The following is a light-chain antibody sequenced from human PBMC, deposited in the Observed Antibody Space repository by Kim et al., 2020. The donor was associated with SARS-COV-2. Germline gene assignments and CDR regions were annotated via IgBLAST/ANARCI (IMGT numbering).Light chain of an antibody. V-gene: IGLV3-1*01. Sequence: SVSPGQTASITCSGEKLGSKYTCWYQQKPGQSPVLLIYQDNKRPSGIPERFSGANSGNTATLTISGTQAVDEADYYCQAWDSSAQVFGTGTQLTVL. J-gene: IGLJ1*01. CDR3: QAWDSSAQV. CDR2: QDN. CDR1: KLGSKY.